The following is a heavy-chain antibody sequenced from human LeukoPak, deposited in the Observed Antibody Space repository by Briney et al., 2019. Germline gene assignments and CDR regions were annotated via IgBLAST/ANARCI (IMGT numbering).Heavy chain of an antibody. J-gene: IGHJ4*02. CDR1: GYTFTAYY. V-gene: IGHV1-2*02. CDR2: INPNSGGT. CDR3: ARGDVIIPAAIDY. D-gene: IGHD2-2*01. Sequence: ASVKVSCKASGYTFTAYYMHWVRQAPGQGLEWMGWINPNSGGTSYAQTFQGRVTMTRDTSISTTYMELSRLRSDDTAIYYCARGDVIIPAAIDYWGQGTLVTVSS.